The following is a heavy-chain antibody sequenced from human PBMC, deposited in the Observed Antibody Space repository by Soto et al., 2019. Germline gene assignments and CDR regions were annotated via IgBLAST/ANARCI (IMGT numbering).Heavy chain of an antibody. CDR2: ISDDGSNK. CDR1: GFTFSSYA. V-gene: IGHV3-30-3*01. D-gene: IGHD2-15*01. CDR3: ARAGGLLLDY. J-gene: IGHJ4*02. Sequence: QVQLVESGGGVVQPGRSLRLSCAAAGFTFSSYAMHWVRQAPGKGLEWVADISDDGSNKYYADSVKGRFTISRDISKNTLYMQMNSLRAEDTAVYYCARAGGLLLDYWGQGTLVTVSS.